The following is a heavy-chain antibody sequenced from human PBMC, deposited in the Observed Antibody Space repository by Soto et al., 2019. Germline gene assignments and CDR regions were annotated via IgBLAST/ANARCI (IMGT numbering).Heavy chain of an antibody. V-gene: IGHV5-51*01. Sequence: GESLRISGKGAGYSFTRYWIGWVRQMPGKGLEWMGIIYPGDSDTRYSPSFQGQVTISADKPISTAYLQWSSLKASDTAMYYCARRGIAAREYYYYYGIDVRRQG. J-gene: IGHJ6*01. CDR3: ARRGIAAREYYYYYGIDV. CDR2: IYPGDSDT. CDR1: GYSFTRYW. D-gene: IGHD6-6*01.